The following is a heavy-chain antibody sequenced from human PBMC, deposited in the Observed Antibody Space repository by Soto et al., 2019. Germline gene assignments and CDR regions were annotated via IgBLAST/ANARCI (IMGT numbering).Heavy chain of an antibody. J-gene: IGHJ5*02. CDR2: IYYSGST. D-gene: IGHD3-9*01. V-gene: IGHV4-39*01. Sequence: QLQLQESGPGLVKPSETLSLTCTVSGGSISSSSYYWGWIRQPPGKGLEWIGSIYYSGSTYYTPSLKIRVPISVDTSKHQSSLKQSSVTAADTAVYYCARQENVILTGLSNWSDPWGQGTLVTVSS. CDR1: GGSISSSSYY. CDR3: ARQENVILTGLSNWSDP.